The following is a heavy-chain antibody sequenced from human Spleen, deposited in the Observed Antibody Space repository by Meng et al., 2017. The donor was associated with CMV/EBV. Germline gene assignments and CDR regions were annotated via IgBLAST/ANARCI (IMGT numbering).Heavy chain of an antibody. V-gene: IGHV3-23*03. Sequence: LSLTCAASGFTFSSYAMNWVRQAPGKGLEWVSVIYSGAHTIKYADSVKGRFIISRDNAKNTVYLQMNSLRAEDTAVYYCAKDHHFYDRSVDAFDIWGQGTVVTVSS. CDR2: IYSGAHTI. J-gene: IGHJ3*02. CDR3: AKDHHFYDRSVDAFDI. CDR1: GFTFSSYA. D-gene: IGHD3-22*01.